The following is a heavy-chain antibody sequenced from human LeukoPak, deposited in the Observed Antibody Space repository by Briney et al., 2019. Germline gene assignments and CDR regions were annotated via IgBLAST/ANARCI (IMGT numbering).Heavy chain of an antibody. CDR2: ISGSGGST. CDR3: AKGLYYYGSGSYGVDY. J-gene: IGHJ4*02. CDR1: GFTFSSYA. Sequence: GGSLRLSCVAPGFTFSSYAMSWVRQAPGKGLEWVSAISGSGGSTYYADSVKGRFTISRDNSKNTLYLQMNSLRAEDTAVYYCAKGLYYYGSGSYGVDYWGQGTLVTVSS. D-gene: IGHD3-10*01. V-gene: IGHV3-23*01.